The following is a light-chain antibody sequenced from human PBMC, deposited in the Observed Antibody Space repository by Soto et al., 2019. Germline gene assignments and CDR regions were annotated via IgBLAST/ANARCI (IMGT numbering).Light chain of an antibody. CDR2: GAS. J-gene: IGKJ4*01. CDR3: QQYNNWPPLT. V-gene: IGKV3-15*01. CDR1: QSVSSN. Sequence: EIVMTQSPATLSVSPGERATLSCRASQSVSSNLAWVQQKPGQAPRLLIYGASARASGIPGRFSGSGSGTEFTLTISSLQSEDFAIYYCQQYNNWPPLTFGGGTKVEIK.